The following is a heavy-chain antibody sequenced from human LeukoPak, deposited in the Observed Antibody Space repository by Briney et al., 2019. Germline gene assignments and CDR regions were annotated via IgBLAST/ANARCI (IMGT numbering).Heavy chain of an antibody. CDR1: GFTFSSYS. Sequence: GGSLRLSCAASGFTFSSYSMNWVRQAPGKGLEWVSSISSSSSYIYYADSVKGRFTISRDNAKNSLYLQMNSLRAEDTAVYYCARDTTDYDSSGYYYGGEFDYWGQGTLVTVSS. CDR3: ARDTTDYDSSGYYYGGEFDY. CDR2: ISSSSSYI. V-gene: IGHV3-21*01. J-gene: IGHJ4*02. D-gene: IGHD3-22*01.